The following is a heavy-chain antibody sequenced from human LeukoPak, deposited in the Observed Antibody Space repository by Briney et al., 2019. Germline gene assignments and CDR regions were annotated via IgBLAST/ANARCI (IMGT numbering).Heavy chain of an antibody. CDR3: AKGPDTSGYYSLDY. D-gene: IGHD3-22*01. V-gene: IGHV3-30*18. CDR1: RFTFSSYD. J-gene: IGHJ4*02. CDR2: ISYDGSSK. Sequence: GGSLRLSCAASRFTFSSYDMHWVRQAPGKGLEWVAVISYDGSSKYYADSVKGRFTISRVNSKNTLYVQMNSLRTEDTAIYYCAKGPDTSGYYSLDYWGQGTLVTVSS.